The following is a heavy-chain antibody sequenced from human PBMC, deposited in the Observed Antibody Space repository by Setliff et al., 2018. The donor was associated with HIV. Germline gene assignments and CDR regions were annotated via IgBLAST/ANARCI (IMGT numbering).Heavy chain of an antibody. D-gene: IGHD1-20*01. CDR3: ARVRLYNTALDS. J-gene: IGHJ1*01. V-gene: IGHV3-11*06. Sequence: GGSLRLSCAASGFTFSDAWMSWVRQAPGKGLEWVSYTPISGTDAYYADSVKGRFSISTDNAKNSLYLQMHSLSVEDTAVYYCARVRLYNTALDSWGPGTLVTVS. CDR2: TPISGTDA. CDR1: GFTFSDAW.